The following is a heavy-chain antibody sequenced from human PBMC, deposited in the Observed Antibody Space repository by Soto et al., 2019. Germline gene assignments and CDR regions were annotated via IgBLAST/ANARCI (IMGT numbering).Heavy chain of an antibody. CDR3: ARERTGPTSMAV. J-gene: IGHJ6*02. Sequence: QVQLVQSGAEVKKPGASVKVSCKASGYTFTSYDINWVRQATGQGLEWMGWMNPNSGNTGYAQKFQAEVTMTRNTSISTAYMALSSLRSEDTAVYYCARERTGPTSMAVWGQGTTVTVSS. V-gene: IGHV1-8*01. CDR1: GYTFTSYD. D-gene: IGHD1-1*01. CDR2: MNPNSGNT.